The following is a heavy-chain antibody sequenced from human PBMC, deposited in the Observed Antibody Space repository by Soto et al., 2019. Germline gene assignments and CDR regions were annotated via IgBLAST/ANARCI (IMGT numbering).Heavy chain of an antibody. CDR2: ISGSGGST. V-gene: IGHV3-23*01. CDR1: GFTFSSYA. J-gene: IGHJ4*02. D-gene: IGHD2-2*01. Sequence: PGGSLRLSCAASGFTFSSYAMSWVRQAPGKGLEWVSAISGSGGSTYYADSVKGRFTISRDNSKNTLYLQMNSLRAEDTAVYYCAKDEGWSDIVVVPAAIDYWGQGTLVTVSS. CDR3: AKDEGWSDIVVVPAAIDY.